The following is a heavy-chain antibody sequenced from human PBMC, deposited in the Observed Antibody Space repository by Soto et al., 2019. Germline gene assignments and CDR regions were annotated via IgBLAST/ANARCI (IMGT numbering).Heavy chain of an antibody. Sequence: EVQLLESGGDLVQPGGSLRLSCAASGFTFSSYGMSWVRQAPGKGLEWVSDVSGSGGSTHYADSVKGRFTISRDNSKNTLYLEMNSLGADDTAVYYCAKVNRGRAWYGYYGMDVWGQGTTVTVSS. D-gene: IGHD6-19*01. V-gene: IGHV3-23*01. CDR3: AKVNRGRAWYGYYGMDV. J-gene: IGHJ6*02. CDR2: VSGSGGST. CDR1: GFTFSSYG.